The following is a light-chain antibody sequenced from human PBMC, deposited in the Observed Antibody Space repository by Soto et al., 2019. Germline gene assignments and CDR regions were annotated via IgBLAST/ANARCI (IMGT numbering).Light chain of an antibody. J-gene: IGKJ1*01. CDR2: GAS. Sequence: VLTQSPGTLSLSPGERSTLSCRASQSVDRSDIAWYQQKPGQAPRLLIYGASTRATGIPARFSGSGSGTDFTLTISRLEPEDFAVYYCQQYGSSGTFGQGTTGDIK. CDR3: QQYGSSGT. V-gene: IGKV3-20*01. CDR1: QSVDRSD.